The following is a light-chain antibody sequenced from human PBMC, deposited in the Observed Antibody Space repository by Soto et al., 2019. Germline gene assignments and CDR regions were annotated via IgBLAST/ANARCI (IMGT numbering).Light chain of an antibody. V-gene: IGLV1-44*01. J-gene: IGLJ1*01. CDR3: AAWDDSLNGHV. CDR1: SSNIGTSS. Sequence: QSVLTQPHSASGTPGQGVTISCSGSSSNIGTSSVPWFQQLPGTAPKLLISTTNQRPSGVPERFSGSKSGTSASLAISGLQSEDEADYYCAAWDDSLNGHVFGTGTKVTVL. CDR2: TTN.